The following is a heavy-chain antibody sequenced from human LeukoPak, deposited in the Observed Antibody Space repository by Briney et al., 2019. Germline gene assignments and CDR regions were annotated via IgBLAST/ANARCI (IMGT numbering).Heavy chain of an antibody. CDR1: GGSISSSNYY. D-gene: IGHD2-21*02. CDR3: ARTHCEGDCFSAIRY. Sequence: SETLSLTCTVSGGSISSSNYYWGWIRQPPGKGLEWIGSIYYSGGADYNPSLQSRVTISVDTSKNEFSLKVRSVTAADTAVYFCARTHCEGDCFSAIRYWGQGTPVTVSS. V-gene: IGHV4-39*07. CDR2: IYYSGGA. J-gene: IGHJ4*02.